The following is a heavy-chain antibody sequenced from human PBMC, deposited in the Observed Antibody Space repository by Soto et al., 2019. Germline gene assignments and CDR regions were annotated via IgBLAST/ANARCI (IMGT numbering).Heavy chain of an antibody. V-gene: IGHV1-69*08. Sequence: QVQLVQSGAEVKKLGYSVKVSCKTSGGSFSTYNYNWVRQAPGQGLEWMGRIIPFANIANYGQAFEDRVMISADTSANTVYMELRTLTSADTSLYYCARDTAVTNAATRMAYWGQGTLVTVSS. CDR2: IIPFANIA. D-gene: IGHD6-13*01. J-gene: IGHJ4*02. CDR3: ARDTAVTNAATRMAY. CDR1: GGSFSTYN.